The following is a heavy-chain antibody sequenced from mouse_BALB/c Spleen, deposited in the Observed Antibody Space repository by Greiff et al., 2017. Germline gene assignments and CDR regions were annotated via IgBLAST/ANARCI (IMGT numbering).Heavy chain of an antibody. CDR2: IDPENGDT. CDR1: GFNIKDYY. D-gene: IGHD1-1*01. J-gene: IGHJ2*01. CDR3: NAPITTVANCDY. V-gene: IGHV14-4*02. Sequence: VQLQQSGAELVRSGASVKLSCTASGFNIKDYYMHWVKQRPEQGLEWIGWIDPENGDTEYAPKFQGKATMTADTSSNTAYLQLSSLTSEDTAVYYCNAPITTVANCDYWGQGTTLTVSS.